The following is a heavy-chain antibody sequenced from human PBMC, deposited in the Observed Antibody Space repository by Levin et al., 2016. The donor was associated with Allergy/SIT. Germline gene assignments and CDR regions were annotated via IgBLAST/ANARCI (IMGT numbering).Heavy chain of an antibody. CDR3: ARQNSGSYYYYYYYYGMDV. J-gene: IGHJ6*02. D-gene: IGHD1-26*01. Sequence: VRQMPGKGLEWMGRIDPSDSYTNYSPSFQGHVTISADKSISTAYLQWSSLKASDTAMYYCARQNSGSYYYYYYYYGMDVWGQGTTVTVSS. V-gene: IGHV5-10-1*01. CDR2: IDPSDSYT.